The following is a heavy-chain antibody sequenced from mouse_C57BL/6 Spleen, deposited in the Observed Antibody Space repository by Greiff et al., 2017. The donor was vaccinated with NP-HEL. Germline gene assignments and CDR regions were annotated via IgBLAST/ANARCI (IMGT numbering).Heavy chain of an antibody. CDR2: LLPGSGST. J-gene: IGHJ1*03. D-gene: IGHD4-1*01. CDR1: GYTFTGYW. V-gene: IGHV1-9*01. Sequence: QVQLKQSGAELMKPGASVTLSCKATGYTFTGYWIEWVKQRPGHGLEWIGELLPGSGSTNYNEKFKGKATFTADTSSNTAYMQLSSLTTEDSAIYYCAREGGSNWDGYFDVWGTGTTVTVSS. CDR3: AREGGSNWDGYFDV.